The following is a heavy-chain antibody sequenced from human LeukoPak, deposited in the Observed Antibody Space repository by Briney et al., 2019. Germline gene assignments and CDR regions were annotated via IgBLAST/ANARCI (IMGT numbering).Heavy chain of an antibody. CDR1: GYTFTSYG. CDR2: ISAYNGNT. D-gene: IGHD6-13*01. Sequence: ASVKVSCKASGYTFTSYGISWVRQAPGQGLEWMGWISAYNGNTNYAQKLQGRVTMTTDTSTSTAYMELRSLRSDDTAVYYCARKTGYSSSGFVFRYFDYWGQGTLVTVSS. V-gene: IGHV1-18*01. J-gene: IGHJ4*02. CDR3: ARKTGYSSSGFVFRYFDY.